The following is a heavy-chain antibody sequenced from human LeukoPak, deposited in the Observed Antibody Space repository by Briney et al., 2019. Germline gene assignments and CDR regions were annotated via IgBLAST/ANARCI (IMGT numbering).Heavy chain of an antibody. J-gene: IGHJ6*02. CDR3: ARDRGMERYFDWFDGRDV. Sequence: ASVKLSCTASVYTFTVYCMHWVRHAPGQGLEWMGWINPNSGGTNYAQKFQGRVTMTRDTSISTAYMELSRLRSDDTAVYYCARDRGMERYFDWFDGRDVGGRGTTVTVSS. V-gene: IGHV1-2*02. D-gene: IGHD3-9*01. CDR1: VYTFTVYC. CDR2: INPNSGGT.